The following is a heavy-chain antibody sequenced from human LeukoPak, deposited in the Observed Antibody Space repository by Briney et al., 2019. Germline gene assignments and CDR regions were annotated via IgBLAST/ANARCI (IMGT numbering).Heavy chain of an antibody. D-gene: IGHD3-10*02. J-gene: IGHJ4*02. Sequence: GGSLRLSCVASGFTFSGYWMHWVRQAPGMGLVWVSRLNSDGATINYADSVKGRFTISRDNAKNTVYLQMSGLRDDDTALYFCVRGAGGPRNYVLDYWGQGALVSVSS. CDR2: LNSDGATI. CDR1: GFTFSGYW. CDR3: VRGAGGPRNYVLDY. V-gene: IGHV3-74*01.